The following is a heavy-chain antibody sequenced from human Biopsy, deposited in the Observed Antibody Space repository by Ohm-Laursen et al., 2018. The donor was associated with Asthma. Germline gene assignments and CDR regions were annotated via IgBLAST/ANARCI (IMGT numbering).Heavy chain of an antibody. CDR1: GGSMSSSSYY. V-gene: IGHV4-39*01. CDR2: ISYTGSA. Sequence: SETLSLTCTVSGGSMSSSSYYWGWIRQPPGKGLEWMGSISYTGSAYHNPSLKSRVTISVATSKNHFSLKLSSVTAADTAVYYCARHWDWGSFFDYWGHGTTVTVSS. CDR3: ARHWDWGSFFDY. D-gene: IGHD7-27*01. J-gene: IGHJ4*03.